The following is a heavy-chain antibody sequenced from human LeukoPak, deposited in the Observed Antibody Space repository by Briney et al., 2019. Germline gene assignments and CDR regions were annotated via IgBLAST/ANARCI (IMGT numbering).Heavy chain of an antibody. CDR3: ARSSSSWYSNWFDP. V-gene: IGHV4-34*01. CDR2: INHSGST. D-gene: IGHD6-13*01. J-gene: IGHJ5*02. Sequence: PSETLSLTCAVYGGSFSGYYWSWIRQPPGKGLEWIGEINHSGSTNYNPSLKSRVTISVDTSENQFSLKLSSVTAADTAVYYCARSSSSWYSNWFDPWGQGTLVTVSS. CDR1: GGSFSGYY.